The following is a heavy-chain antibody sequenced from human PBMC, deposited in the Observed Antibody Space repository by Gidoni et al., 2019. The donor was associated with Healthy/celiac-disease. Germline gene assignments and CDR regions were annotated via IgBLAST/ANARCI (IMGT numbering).Heavy chain of an antibody. CDR2: ISAYNGNT. J-gene: IGHJ4*02. CDR3: ARTQGRVGATRNDY. CDR1: GYTFTSYG. Sequence: VSCKASGYTFTSYGISWVRQAPGQGLEWMGWISAYNGNTNYAQKLQGRVTMTTDTSTSTAYMELRSLRSDDTAVYYCARTQGRVGATRNDYWGQGTLVTVSS. V-gene: IGHV1-18*01. D-gene: IGHD1-26*01.